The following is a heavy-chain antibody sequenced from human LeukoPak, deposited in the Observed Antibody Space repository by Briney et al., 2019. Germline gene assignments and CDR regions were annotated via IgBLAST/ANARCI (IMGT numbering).Heavy chain of an antibody. CDR2: ISGSGGTT. CDR1: GFTFNNYA. V-gene: IGHV3-23*01. CDR3: ARGIGSSGFDY. Sequence: GGSLRLSCAASGFTFNNYAMNWVRQAPGKGLEWVSVISGSGGTTYYADSVKGRFTISRDNSKNTLYLQMNSLRAEDTAVYYCARGIGSSGFDYWGQGTLVTVSS. J-gene: IGHJ4*02. D-gene: IGHD1-26*01.